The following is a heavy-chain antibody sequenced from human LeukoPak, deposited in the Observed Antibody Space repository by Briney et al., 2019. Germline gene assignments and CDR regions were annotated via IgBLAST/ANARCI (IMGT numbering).Heavy chain of an antibody. CDR1: GFTFSHFG. D-gene: IGHD5-24*01. V-gene: IGHV3-30*03. J-gene: IGHJ4*02. Sequence: GGSLRLSCAASGFTFSHFGIHWVRQAPGKGLEWVAVISYDGNNQYYADSVKGRFTISRDNFKNTLYLQMNSLRAEDTAVYYCARVLESEMATIGATDYWGQGTLVTVSS. CDR2: ISYDGNNQ. CDR3: ARVLESEMATIGATDY.